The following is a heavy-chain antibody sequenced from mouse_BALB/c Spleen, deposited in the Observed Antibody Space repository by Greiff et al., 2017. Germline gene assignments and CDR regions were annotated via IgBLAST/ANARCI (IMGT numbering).Heavy chain of an antibody. V-gene: IGHV7-3*02. CDR1: GFTFTDYY. CDR3: ARDSGYYGYAMDY. Sequence: EVHLVESGGGLVQPGGSLRLSCATSGFTFTDYYMSWVRQPPGKALEWLGFIRNKANGYTTEYSASVKGRFTISRDNSQSILYLQMNTLRAEDSATYYCARDSGYYGYAMDYWGQGTSVTVSS. J-gene: IGHJ4*01. D-gene: IGHD1-1*01. CDR2: IRNKANGYTT.